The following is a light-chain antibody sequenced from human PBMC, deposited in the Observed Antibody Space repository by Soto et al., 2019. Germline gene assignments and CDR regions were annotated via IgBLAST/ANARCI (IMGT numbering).Light chain of an antibody. CDR1: QSVRSSY. Sequence: LTQSPGTLSLPPGEIATLSCRSSQSVRSSYLAWYQQKAGQAPRLRSYGASSRATGIPDRFSGSGSGTDFTLTITRLEPEDFAAYYCQQYGSSPLTFGGRTKGDI. CDR2: GAS. J-gene: IGKJ4*01. CDR3: QQYGSSPLT. V-gene: IGKV3-20*01.